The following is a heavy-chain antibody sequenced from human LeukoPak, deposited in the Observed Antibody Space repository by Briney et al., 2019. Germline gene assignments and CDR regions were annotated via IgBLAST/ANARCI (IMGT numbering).Heavy chain of an antibody. CDR1: RFTFTNYA. D-gene: IGHD3-22*01. Sequence: GGSLRLSCAASRFTFTNYAMSWVRQAPGKGLEWVSDLSGSGGTTYYADSVKGRFTISRDNSRNTLYLQMNSLRAEDTAVYYCAKDGSYYYDSSGYWDYWGQGTLVTVSS. V-gene: IGHV3-23*01. CDR2: LSGSGGTT. J-gene: IGHJ4*02. CDR3: AKDGSYYYDSSGYWDY.